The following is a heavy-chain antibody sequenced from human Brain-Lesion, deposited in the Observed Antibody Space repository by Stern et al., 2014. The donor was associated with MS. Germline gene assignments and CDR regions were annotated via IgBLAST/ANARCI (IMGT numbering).Heavy chain of an antibody. Sequence: QVQLQESGPGLVKPSGTLSLTCAVSGGSISSSHWWTWVRQPPGKGLEWIGEIYHSGIANYNPSLKSRVTMSVDKSKNQFSLKLNSVTAADTAIYFCARYDDTSGYYQVGGLYSWGQGTLVSVSS. D-gene: IGHD3-22*01. V-gene: IGHV4-4*02. CDR3: ARYDDTSGYYQVGGLYS. CDR1: GGSISSSHW. J-gene: IGHJ4*02. CDR2: IYHSGIA.